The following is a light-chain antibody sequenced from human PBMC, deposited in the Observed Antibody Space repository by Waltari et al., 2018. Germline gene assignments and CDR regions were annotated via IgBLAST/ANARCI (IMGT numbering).Light chain of an antibody. J-gene: IGLJ1*01. CDR1: DSDVGAYAF. V-gene: IGLV2-14*01. CDR2: EVR. CDR3: SSYTTSSAPGV. Sequence: QSALTQPASVSGSPGQSITISCSGTDSDVGAYAFVSCYQQHPGKAPHLIIYEVRNRPSGISTRFSASKSGNTASLTISGLQAEDEADYYCSSYTTSSAPGVFGTGTRVTVL.